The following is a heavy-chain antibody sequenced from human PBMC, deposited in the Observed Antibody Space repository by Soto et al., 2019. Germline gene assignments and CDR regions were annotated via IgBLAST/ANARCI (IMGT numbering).Heavy chain of an antibody. CDR3: ARGGGTTVVTDSGY. CDR2: IYPGDSDT. J-gene: IGHJ4*02. D-gene: IGHD4-17*01. Sequence: GESLKISCKGSGYKFTSYWIGWVRQMPGKGLEWMGNIYPGDSDTRYSPSFQGQVIISADKSISTAYLQMNSLRAEDTAVYYCARGGGTTVVTDSGYWGQGTLVTVSS. CDR1: GYKFTSYW. V-gene: IGHV5-51*01.